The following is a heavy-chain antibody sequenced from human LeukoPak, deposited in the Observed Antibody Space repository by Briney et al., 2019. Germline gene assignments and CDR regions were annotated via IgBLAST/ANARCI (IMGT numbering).Heavy chain of an antibody. J-gene: IGHJ6*03. Sequence: PSETLSLTCTVSGGSISSSSYYWDWIRQPPGKGLGWIGSIYYSGSTYYNPSLKSRATISVDTSKNQFSLKLSSVTAADTAVYYCARTRGAGYSYGFNYYYYMDVWGKGTTVTVSS. CDR1: GGSISSSSYY. CDR3: ARTRGAGYSYGFNYYYYMDV. V-gene: IGHV4-39*07. CDR2: IYYSGST. D-gene: IGHD5-18*01.